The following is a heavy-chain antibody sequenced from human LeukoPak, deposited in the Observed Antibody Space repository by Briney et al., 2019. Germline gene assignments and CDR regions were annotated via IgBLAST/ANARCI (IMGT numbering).Heavy chain of an antibody. V-gene: IGHV4-59*01. CDR2: IYYSGST. D-gene: IGHD6-19*01. J-gene: IGHJ1*01. CDR3: ARLKQSGTSRGSGWFGYFQH. Sequence: ASETLSLTCTVSGGSISSYYWSWIRQPPGKGLEWIGYIYYSGSTNYNPSLKSRVTISVDTSKNQFSLKLSSVTAADTAVYYCARLKQSGTSRGSGWFGYFQHWGQGTLVTVSS. CDR1: GGSISSYY.